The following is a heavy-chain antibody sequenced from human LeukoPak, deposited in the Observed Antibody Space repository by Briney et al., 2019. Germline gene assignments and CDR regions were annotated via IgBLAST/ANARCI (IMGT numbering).Heavy chain of an antibody. J-gene: IGHJ4*02. V-gene: IGHV3-15*01. D-gene: IGHD5-18*01. CDR3: TTDLLGIVDTAMEFDY. CDR1: GFTFSSYA. CDR2: IKSRTDGATT. Sequence: GGSLRLSCAASGFTFSSYAMSWVRQAPGKGLEWVGRIKSRTDGATTDYAAPVKGRFTISRDDSKNTLYLQMNSLKTEDTAVYYCTTDLLGIVDTAMEFDYWGQGTLVTVSS.